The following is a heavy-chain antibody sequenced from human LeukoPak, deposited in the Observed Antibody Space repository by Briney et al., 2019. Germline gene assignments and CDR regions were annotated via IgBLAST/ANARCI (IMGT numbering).Heavy chain of an antibody. Sequence: SVKASCKASGYTFTSYYMHWVRQAPGQGLEWMGRIIPIFGTANYARKFQGRVTITTDESTSTAYMELSSLRSEDTAVYYCARSNDSSGLSFDYWGQGTLVTVSS. J-gene: IGHJ4*02. D-gene: IGHD3-22*01. V-gene: IGHV1-69*05. CDR1: GYTFTSYY. CDR3: ARSNDSSGLSFDY. CDR2: IIPIFGTA.